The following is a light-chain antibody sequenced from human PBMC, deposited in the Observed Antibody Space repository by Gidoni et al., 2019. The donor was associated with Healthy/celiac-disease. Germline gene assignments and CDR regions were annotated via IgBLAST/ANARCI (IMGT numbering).Light chain of an antibody. Sequence: DIELTQSPSTLSASVGERVTITCRASQSVSSWLAWCQQKPGKAPKLLIYKASSLESGVPSRCSGSRAGTEFTLTISSLQPDDFATYYYQQYNSYSVNTFGQGTKLEIK. CDR1: QSVSSW. CDR2: KAS. V-gene: IGKV1-5*03. CDR3: QQYNSYSVNT. J-gene: IGKJ2*01.